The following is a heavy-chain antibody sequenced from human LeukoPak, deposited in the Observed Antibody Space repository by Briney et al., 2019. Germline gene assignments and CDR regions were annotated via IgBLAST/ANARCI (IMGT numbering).Heavy chain of an antibody. V-gene: IGHV4-31*03. D-gene: IGHD1-26*01. Sequence: PSQTLSLTCTVSGGSISSTGYSWSWIRQLPGKAPEWIGYIHYSGSTYYNPSLKSRLTISIDTSNNQFSLNLTSVTAADTAVYYCARQPHSGSYPYYFDYWGQGTLVTVSS. CDR2: IHYSGST. CDR1: GGSISSTGYS. CDR3: ARQPHSGSYPYYFDY. J-gene: IGHJ4*02.